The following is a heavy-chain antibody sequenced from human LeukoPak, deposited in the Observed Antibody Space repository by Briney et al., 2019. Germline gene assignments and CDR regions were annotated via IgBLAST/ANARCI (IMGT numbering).Heavy chain of an antibody. D-gene: IGHD2-2*01. Sequence: PGGSLRLSCAASGFTFSSYSMNWVRQAPGKGLEWVSSISKSGTYSYYADSVKGRFTISRDNAKNSLYLQMNSLRAEDTAVYYCARRYCSNTNCYAFDDWGQGTLVTVTS. J-gene: IGHJ4*02. CDR2: ISKSGTYS. CDR1: GFTFSSYS. CDR3: ARRYCSNTNCYAFDD. V-gene: IGHV3-21*01.